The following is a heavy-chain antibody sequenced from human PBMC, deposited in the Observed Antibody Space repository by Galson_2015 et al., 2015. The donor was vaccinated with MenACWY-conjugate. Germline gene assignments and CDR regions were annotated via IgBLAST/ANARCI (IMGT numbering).Heavy chain of an antibody. CDR1: GFRFSAYA. V-gene: IGHV3-33*01. Sequence: SLRLSCAASGFRFSAYAMHWVRQAPGKGLEWVAVIWYDGSQRYYADSVKGRFTISRDNSKNTAHLQMNSLRAEDTASYDCFAINSGIDYWGLGTLFTVSS. J-gene: IGHJ4*02. CDR3: FAINSGIDY. D-gene: IGHD1-26*01. CDR2: IWYDGSQR.